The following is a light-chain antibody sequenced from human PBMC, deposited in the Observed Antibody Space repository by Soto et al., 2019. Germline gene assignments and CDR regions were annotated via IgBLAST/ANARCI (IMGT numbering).Light chain of an antibody. V-gene: IGKV1-12*01. Sequence: DIQMTLSPSSVSASVGDRVTITCRSSQGISSWLAWYQQKPGKAPKLLIYAASSLQSGVPSRFSGSGSGTDFTLTISSLEPEDFAVYYCQQGSNWPPGLTFGGGTKVDIK. CDR3: QQGSNWPPGLT. CDR2: AAS. CDR1: QGISSW. J-gene: IGKJ4*01.